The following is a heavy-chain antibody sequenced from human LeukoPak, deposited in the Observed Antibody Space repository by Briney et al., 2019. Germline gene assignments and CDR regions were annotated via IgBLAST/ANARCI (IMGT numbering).Heavy chain of an antibody. CDR2: ISAYNGNT. Sequence: APVKVSCTASGYTFTSYGISWVRPAPGQGLEWMGWISAYNGNTNYAQKLQGRVTMTTDTSTSTAYMELRSLRSDDTAVYYCARDVVTMVRGVINPVDYWGQGTLVTVSS. V-gene: IGHV1-18*01. CDR1: GYTFTSYG. J-gene: IGHJ4*02. D-gene: IGHD3-10*01. CDR3: ARDVVTMVRGVINPVDY.